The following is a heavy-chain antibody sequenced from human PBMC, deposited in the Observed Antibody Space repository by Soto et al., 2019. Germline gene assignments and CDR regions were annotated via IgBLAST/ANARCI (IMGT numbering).Heavy chain of an antibody. CDR1: GYTFTAYA. CDR3: TSSAISPYGGLIGPFDY. Sequence: QVQLAQSGAEERKPGASVKVSCEATGYTFTAYAMHWVRQAPGQRLEWMGWIKPANGNTKYSQKFQGRLTITIDTSANPRYMKLISMPSEDTAMYYCTSSAISPYGGLIGPFDYCGEGNLVSVSS. V-gene: IGHV1-3*05. D-gene: IGHD3-16*02. CDR2: IKPANGNT. J-gene: IGHJ4*02.